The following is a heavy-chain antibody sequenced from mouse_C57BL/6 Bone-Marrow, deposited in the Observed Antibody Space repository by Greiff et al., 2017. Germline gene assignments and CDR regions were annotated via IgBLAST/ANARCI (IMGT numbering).Heavy chain of an antibody. Sequence: LVESGAELVRPGASVKLSCTASGFNIKDYYMHWVKQRPEQGLEWIGRIDPEDGDTEYAPKFQGKATMTADTSSNTAYLQLSSLTSEDTAVYYCTTPGFITTVVPFAYWGQGTLVTVSA. CDR2: IDPEDGDT. CDR1: GFNIKDYY. D-gene: IGHD1-1*01. J-gene: IGHJ3*01. CDR3: TTPGFITTVVPFAY. V-gene: IGHV14-1*01.